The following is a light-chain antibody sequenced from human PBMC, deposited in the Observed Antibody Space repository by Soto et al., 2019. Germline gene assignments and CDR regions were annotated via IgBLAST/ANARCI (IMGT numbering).Light chain of an antibody. J-gene: IGLJ1*01. Sequence: QSVLTQPPSVSGAPGQRVTISCSGSSSNIGAGYEVHWYQQLPGTAPKLLIYGNSNRPSGVPDRFSGSKSGTSASLAITGLQAEDEADYCCQSYDSSLSGYVFGTGTKVTVL. CDR2: GNS. CDR3: QSYDSSLSGYV. V-gene: IGLV1-40*01. CDR1: SSNIGAGYE.